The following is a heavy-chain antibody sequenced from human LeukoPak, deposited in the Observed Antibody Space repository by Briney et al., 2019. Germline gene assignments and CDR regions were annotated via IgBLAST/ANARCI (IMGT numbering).Heavy chain of an antibody. CDR1: GFTFSSYG. J-gene: IGHJ4*02. Sequence: GGSLRLSCAASGFTFSSYGMSWVRQAPGKGLEWVSAIETGGASTYYADSVKGRFSISRDNSKNTLYLQMNSLRAEDTAVYYCAKVQAVAPKGYFDYWGQGTLVTVSS. D-gene: IGHD6-19*01. V-gene: IGHV3-23*05. CDR2: IETGGAST. CDR3: AKVQAVAPKGYFDY.